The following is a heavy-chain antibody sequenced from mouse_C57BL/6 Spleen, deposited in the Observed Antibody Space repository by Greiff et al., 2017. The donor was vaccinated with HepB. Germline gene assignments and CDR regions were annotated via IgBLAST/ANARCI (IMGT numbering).Heavy chain of an antibody. CDR3: ARSRWLLPYYYAMDY. Sequence: VQLVESGAELVKPGASVKISCKASGYAFSSYWMNWVKQRPGKGLEWIGQIYPGDGDTNYNGKFKGKATLTADKSSSTAYMQLSSLTSEDSAVYFCARSRWLLPYYYAMDYWGQGTSVTVSS. J-gene: IGHJ4*01. CDR1: GYAFSSYW. CDR2: IYPGDGDT. V-gene: IGHV1-80*01. D-gene: IGHD2-3*01.